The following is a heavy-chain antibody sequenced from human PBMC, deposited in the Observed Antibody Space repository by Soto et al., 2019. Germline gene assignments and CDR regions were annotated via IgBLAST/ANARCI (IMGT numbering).Heavy chain of an antibody. CDR1: GFTFSSYA. J-gene: IGHJ6*02. D-gene: IGHD3-10*01. CDR3: ARDQYYGSGSHIYYYGMDV. CDR2: ISYDGSNK. Sequence: GGSLRLSCAASGFTFSSYAMHWVRQAPGKGLDWVAVISYDGSNKYYADSVKGRFTISRDNSKNTLYLQMNSLRAEDTAVYYCARDQYYGSGSHIYYYGMDVWGQGTTVTVSS. V-gene: IGHV3-30-3*01.